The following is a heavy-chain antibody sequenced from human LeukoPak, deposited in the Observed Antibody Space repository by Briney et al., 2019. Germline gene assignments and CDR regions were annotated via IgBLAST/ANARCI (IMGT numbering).Heavy chain of an antibody. CDR1: GGSFIGYY. V-gene: IGHV4-34*01. CDR3: ARGHSSSWYYY. Sequence: SETLSLTCAVYGGSFIGYYWSWIRQPPGKGLEWIGEINHSGSTNYNPSLKSRVTISVDTSKNQFSLKLSSVTAADTAVYYCARGHSSSWYYYWGQGTLVTVSS. J-gene: IGHJ4*02. D-gene: IGHD6-13*01. CDR2: INHSGST.